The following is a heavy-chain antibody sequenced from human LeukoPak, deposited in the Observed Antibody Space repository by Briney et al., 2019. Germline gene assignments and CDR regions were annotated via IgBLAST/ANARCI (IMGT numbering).Heavy chain of an antibody. V-gene: IGHV1-2*02. D-gene: IGHD5-12*01. J-gene: IGHJ4*02. CDR1: GYTFTGYC. CDR3: ARAGSGYSGYGYY. Sequence: ASVKVSCKASGYTFTGYCMHWVRQAPGQGLEWMGWINPNSGGTNYAQKFQGRVTMTRDTSISTAYMELSRLRSDDTAVYYCARAGSGYSGYGYYWGQGTLVTVSS. CDR2: INPNSGGT.